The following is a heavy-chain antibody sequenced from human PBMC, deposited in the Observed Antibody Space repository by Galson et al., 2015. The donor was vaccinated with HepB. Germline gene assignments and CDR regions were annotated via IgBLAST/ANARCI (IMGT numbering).Heavy chain of an antibody. D-gene: IGHD2-2*01. Sequence: SVKVSCKASGCTFSSYAISWVRQAPGQGLEWMGGIIPIFGTANYAQKFQGRVTITADESTSTAYMEMSSLRSEDTAVYYCARDSSSCYGSECRWLEPWGPGTPVTVSS. CDR2: IIPIFGTA. J-gene: IGHJ5*02. V-gene: IGHV1-69*13. CDR3: ARDSSSCYGSECRWLEP. CDR1: GCTFSSYA.